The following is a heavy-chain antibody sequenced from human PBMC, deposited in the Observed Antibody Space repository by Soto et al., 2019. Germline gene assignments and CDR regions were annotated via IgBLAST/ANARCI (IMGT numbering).Heavy chain of an antibody. CDR2: ISSSGST. CDR3: ARSGVTGIVIPSHWFDP. Sequence: SETLSLTCTVSGDSIGGVGYWSWIRQFPGRGLEWIGCISSSGSTYYNPALNNRISLSLDASQNQFSLKLLSVTAADTAIYYCARSGVTGIVIPSHWFDPWGQGTLVTVSS. D-gene: IGHD2-21*02. V-gene: IGHV4-31*03. CDR1: GDSIGGVGY. J-gene: IGHJ5*02.